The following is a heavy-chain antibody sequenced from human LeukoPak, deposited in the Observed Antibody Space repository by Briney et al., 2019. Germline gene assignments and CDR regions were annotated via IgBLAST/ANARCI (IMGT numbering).Heavy chain of an antibody. D-gene: IGHD3-10*01. CDR3: ARDVRALTGYYGSGIRSGAFDI. CDR2: IIPIFGTA. Sequence: GASVKVSCKASGGTFSSYAISWVRQAPGQGLEWMGGIIPIFGTANYAQKFQGRVTITTDESTSTAYMELSSLRSEDTAVYYCARDVRALTGYYGSGIRSGAFDIWGLGTMVTVSS. V-gene: IGHV1-69*05. CDR1: GGTFSSYA. J-gene: IGHJ3*02.